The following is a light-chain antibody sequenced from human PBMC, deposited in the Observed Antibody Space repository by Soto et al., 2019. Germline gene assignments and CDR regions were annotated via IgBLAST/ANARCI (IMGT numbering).Light chain of an antibody. J-gene: IGKJ1*01. CDR3: QQYGSSPRT. Sequence: ETVLTQSPGTLSLSPGERATLSCRASQSVRSSYLAWYQQKPGQAPRLLIYGASSRATGIPDRFSGSASGTDFTLTISRLEPEDFAVYYCQQYGSSPRTVGQGTKVDSK. CDR1: QSVRSSY. V-gene: IGKV3-20*01. CDR2: GAS.